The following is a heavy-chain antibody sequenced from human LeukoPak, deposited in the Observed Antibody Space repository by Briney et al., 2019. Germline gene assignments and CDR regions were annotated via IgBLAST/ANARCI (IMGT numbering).Heavy chain of an antibody. J-gene: IGHJ4*02. CDR2: INHNGNT. V-gene: IGHV4-34*01. Sequence: PSETLSLTCTVYGVSFSGYYWSWIRQPPGKGLEWIGEINHNGNTNYNPSLKSRVTISVDTSKNQFSLKLSSVTAADTAVYYCARAGGIAARTFDYWGQGTLVTVSS. D-gene: IGHD6-6*01. CDR1: GVSFSGYY. CDR3: ARAGGIAARTFDY.